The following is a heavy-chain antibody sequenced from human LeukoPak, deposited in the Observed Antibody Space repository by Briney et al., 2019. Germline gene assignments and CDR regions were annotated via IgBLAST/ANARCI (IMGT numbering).Heavy chain of an antibody. V-gene: IGHV4-59*01. D-gene: IGHD6-19*01. CDR1: GGSISSYY. CDR2: IYYSGST. Sequence: SETLSLTCTVSGGSISSYYWSWIRQPPGKGLEWIGYIYYSGSTNYNPSLKSRVTISVDTSKNQFSLKLSSATAADTAVYYCARRALLYSSGWYYFDYWGQGTLVTVSS. CDR3: ARRALLYSSGWYYFDY. J-gene: IGHJ4*02.